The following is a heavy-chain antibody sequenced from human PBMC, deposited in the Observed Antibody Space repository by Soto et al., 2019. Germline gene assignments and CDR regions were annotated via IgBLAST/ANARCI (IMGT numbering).Heavy chain of an antibody. J-gene: IGHJ4*02. Sequence: SGGSLRHSCASSGFTFVDYAMYWVRQVLGKGLEWVSSISWNSGNIGYADSVKGRFTTSRDNAENSLYLQMNSLRPEDTALYYCVRSKGGYSYGTPFDYWGQGTLVTVSS. V-gene: IGHV3-9*01. CDR1: GFTFVDYA. D-gene: IGHD5-18*01. CDR3: VRSKGGYSYGTPFDY. CDR2: ISWNSGNI.